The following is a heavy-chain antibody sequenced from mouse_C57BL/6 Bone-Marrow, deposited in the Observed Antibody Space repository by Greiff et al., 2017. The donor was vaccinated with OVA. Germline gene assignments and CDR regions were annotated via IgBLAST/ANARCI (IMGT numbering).Heavy chain of an antibody. D-gene: IGHD2-5*01. J-gene: IGHJ3*01. V-gene: IGHV5-6*02. CDR1: GFTFSSYG. CDR2: ISSGGSYT. Sequence: DVMLVESGGDLVKPGGSLKLSCAASGFTFSSYGMSWVRQTPDKRLEWVATISSGGSYTYYPDSVKGRFTISRDNAKNTLYLQMSSLKSEDTAMYYCARQGAYYSNYVWFAYWGQGTLVTVSA. CDR3: ARQGAYYSNYVWFAY.